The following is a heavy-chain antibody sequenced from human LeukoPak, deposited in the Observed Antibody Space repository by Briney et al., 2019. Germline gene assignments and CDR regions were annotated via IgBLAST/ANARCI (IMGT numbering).Heavy chain of an antibody. CDR3: ARDFEFGYCSGGSCYDFDY. V-gene: IGHV4-59*01. Sequence: SETLSLTCTVSGGSISSYYWSWIRQPPGKGLEWIGYIYYSGSTNYNPSLKSRVTISVDTSKNQFSLKLSSVTAEDTAVYYCARDFEFGYCSGGSCYDFDYWGQGTLVTVSS. CDR2: IYYSGST. J-gene: IGHJ4*02. D-gene: IGHD2-15*01. CDR1: GGSISSYY.